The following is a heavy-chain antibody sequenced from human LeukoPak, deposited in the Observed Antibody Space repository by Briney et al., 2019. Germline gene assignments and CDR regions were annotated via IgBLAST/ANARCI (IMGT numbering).Heavy chain of an antibody. J-gene: IGHJ4*02. CDR2: INPNSGGT. Sequence: ASVKVSCKASGYTFTGYYMHWVRQAPGQGLEWMGWINPNSGGTKYAQKFQGRVTMTRDTSISTAYMELIRLRSDDTAVYYCARGDLAVAGTFPHDYWGQGTLVTVSS. V-gene: IGHV1-2*02. D-gene: IGHD6-19*01. CDR1: GYTFTGYY. CDR3: ARGDLAVAGTFPHDY.